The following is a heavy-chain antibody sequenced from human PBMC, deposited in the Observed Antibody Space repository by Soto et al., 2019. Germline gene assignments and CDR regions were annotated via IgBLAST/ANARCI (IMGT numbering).Heavy chain of an antibody. D-gene: IGHD5-12*01. V-gene: IGHV1-18*01. CDR3: AREGTRYNYYYYMDV. J-gene: IGHJ6*03. Sequence: ASVKVSCKASGYTFTSYGISWVRQAPGQGLEWMGWISPYNGNTNYAQKLQGRVTITTDKSTSTAYMELRSLRSEDTAVYYCAREGTRYNYYYYMDVWGKGTTVIVSS. CDR1: GYTFTSYG. CDR2: ISPYNGNT.